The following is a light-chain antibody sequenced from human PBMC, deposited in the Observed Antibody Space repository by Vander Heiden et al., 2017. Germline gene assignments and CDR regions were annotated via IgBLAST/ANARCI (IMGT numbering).Light chain of an antibody. V-gene: IGKV1-17*01. Sequence: LHLTPPPSSVSASVGDRVTITCRASQGISNYLGWYQQKPEKAPKRLIYAAPGLQSGVPSRFSGSGSGTEFTLTISSLQPEDSATYYCRQHNSYPLTFGGGTKVEIK. CDR3: RQHNSYPLT. CDR2: AAP. CDR1: QGISNY. J-gene: IGKJ4*01.